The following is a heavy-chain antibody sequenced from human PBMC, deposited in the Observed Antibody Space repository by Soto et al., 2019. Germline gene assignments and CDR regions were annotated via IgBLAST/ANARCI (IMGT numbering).Heavy chain of an antibody. CDR3: ATSLIYNGPGWCRPFDY. Sequence: EVQLVESGGGLVQPGGSLRLSCAASGFTFTSYSMNWVRQAPGKGLEWISYISSSSTIYYADSVKGRFTISRDTAENSLYLQMSSLKAEDTAVYYCATSLIYNGPGWCRPFDYWGQGTLVVVSS. J-gene: IGHJ4*02. CDR1: GFTFTSYS. V-gene: IGHV3-48*01. CDR2: ISSSSTI. D-gene: IGHD3-10*01.